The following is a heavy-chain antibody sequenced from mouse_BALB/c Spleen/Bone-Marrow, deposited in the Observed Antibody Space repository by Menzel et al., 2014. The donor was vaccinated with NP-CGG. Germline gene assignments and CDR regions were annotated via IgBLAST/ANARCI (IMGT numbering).Heavy chain of an antibody. CDR1: GYTFTSYW. J-gene: IGHJ1*01. CDR2: INPSNGRT. D-gene: IGHD1-1*01. CDR3: ARWNYYGSLYWYFDV. V-gene: IGHV1S81*02. Sequence: VQLQQSGAELVKPGASVKLSCKASGYTFTSYWMHWVKQRPGQGLEWIGGINPSNGRTNYNEKFKSKATLTVDKSSSTAYMQLSSLTSEDSAAYYCARWNYYGSLYWYFDVWGAGTTVTVSS.